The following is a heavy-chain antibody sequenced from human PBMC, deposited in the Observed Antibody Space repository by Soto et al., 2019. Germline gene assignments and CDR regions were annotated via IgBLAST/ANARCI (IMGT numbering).Heavy chain of an antibody. Sequence: HPGGSLRLSCAASGFTFSSYWMSWVRQAPGKGLEWVANIKQDGSEKYYVDSVKGRFTISRDNAKNSLYLQMNSLRAEDTAVYYCARGPSHYDFWSGYSYYYYMDVWGKGTTVTVSS. J-gene: IGHJ6*03. CDR1: GFTFSSYW. CDR3: ARGPSHYDFWSGYSYYYYMDV. D-gene: IGHD3-3*01. CDR2: IKQDGSEK. V-gene: IGHV3-7*01.